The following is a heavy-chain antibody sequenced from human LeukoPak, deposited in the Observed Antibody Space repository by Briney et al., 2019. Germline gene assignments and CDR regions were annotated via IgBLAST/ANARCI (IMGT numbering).Heavy chain of an antibody. V-gene: IGHV3-11*01. CDR3: ARSIGLTGGGVDV. Sequence: KTGGSLRLSCAASGFTFRDYNMNWVRQAPGKGLEWVSYITDSGSTIHYADSVNGRFTISRDNAKNSLYLQMNSLRAEDSAVYYCARSIGLTGGGVDVRGRGTTVTVSS. D-gene: IGHD3-9*01. CDR1: GFTFRDYN. J-gene: IGHJ6*02. CDR2: ITDSGSTI.